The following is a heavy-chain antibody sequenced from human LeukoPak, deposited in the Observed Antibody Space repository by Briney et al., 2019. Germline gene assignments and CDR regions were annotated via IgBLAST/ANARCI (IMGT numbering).Heavy chain of an antibody. CDR2: INHSGST. J-gene: IGHJ4*02. V-gene: IGHV4-39*07. CDR3: ARARALDY. CDR1: GGSISSSRYY. Sequence: SETLSLTCTVSGGSISSSRYYWSWIRQPPGKGLEWIGEINHSGSTNYNPSLKSRVTISVDTSKNQFSLKLSSVTAADTAVYYCARARALDYWGQGTLVTVSS.